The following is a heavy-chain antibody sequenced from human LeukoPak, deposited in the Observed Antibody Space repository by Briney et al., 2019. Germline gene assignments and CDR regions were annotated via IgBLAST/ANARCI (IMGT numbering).Heavy chain of an antibody. CDR1: GASVSDGNYY. CDR2: IYYSGST. J-gene: IGHJ3*02. D-gene: IGHD2-21*02. V-gene: IGHV4-61*01. Sequence: SETLSLTCSVSGASVSDGNYYWRWIRQPPGKGLEWIGYIYYSGSTNYNPSLKSRVTISVDTSKNQFSLKLSSVTAADTAVYYCAREARAYCGGDCYSGGAFDIWGQGTMVTVSS. CDR3: AREARAYCGGDCYSGGAFDI.